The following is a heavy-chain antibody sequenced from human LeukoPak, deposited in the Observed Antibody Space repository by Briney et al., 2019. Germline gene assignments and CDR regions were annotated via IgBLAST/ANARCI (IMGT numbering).Heavy chain of an antibody. CDR2: ISGSFSGSDTRT. D-gene: IGHD1-7*01. Sequence: PGGSLRLSCAASGFTFSSYAMTWVRQAPGKGLEWVSTISGSFSGSDTRTYSADSVKGRFTISRDNSKYMLFLQMNSLRAEDTAVYYCAKGELHYYYYMDVWGTGTTVTVSS. CDR3: AKGELHYYYYMDV. V-gene: IGHV3-23*01. CDR1: GFTFSSYA. J-gene: IGHJ6*03.